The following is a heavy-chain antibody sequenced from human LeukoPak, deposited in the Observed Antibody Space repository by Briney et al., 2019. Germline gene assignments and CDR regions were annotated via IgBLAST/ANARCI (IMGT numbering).Heavy chain of an antibody. Sequence: PSETLSLTCTVSGGSISSSSDYWGWIRQPPGKGLEWIGSIYYSGSTYYNPSLKSRVTISVDTSKNQFSLNLSSVTAADTAVYYCARCIAAAGTNFDYWGQGTLVTVSS. CDR2: IYYSGST. CDR1: GGSISSSSDY. J-gene: IGHJ4*02. CDR3: ARCIAAAGTNFDY. D-gene: IGHD6-13*01. V-gene: IGHV4-39*01.